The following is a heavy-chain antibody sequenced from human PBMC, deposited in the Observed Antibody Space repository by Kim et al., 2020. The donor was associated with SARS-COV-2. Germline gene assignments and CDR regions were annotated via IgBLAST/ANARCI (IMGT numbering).Heavy chain of an antibody. CDR2: INSDGSST. CDR1: GFTFSSYW. J-gene: IGHJ6*02. D-gene: IGHD3-9*01. V-gene: IGHV3-74*01. CDR3: ARDGYYDILTGYYYYYYGMDV. Sequence: GGSLRLSCAASGFTFSSYWMHWVRQAPGKGLVWVSRINSDGSSTSYADSVKGRFTISRDNAKNTLYLQMNSLRAEDTAVYYCARDGYYDILTGYYYYYYGMDVWGQGTTVTVSS.